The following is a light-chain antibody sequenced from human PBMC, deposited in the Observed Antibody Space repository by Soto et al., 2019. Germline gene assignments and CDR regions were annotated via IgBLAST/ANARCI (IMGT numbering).Light chain of an antibody. CDR2: AAS. CDR3: QQYHSYPLT. CDR1: QGISSY. Sequence: QMPQSPSCLSASVGARVTITRRASQGISSYLAWYQQKPGKAPKLLIYAASSLESGVPSRFSGSGSGTEFTLTISSLQPDDFATYHCQQYHSYPLTFGQGTKVDIK. V-gene: IGKV1-9*01. J-gene: IGKJ1*01.